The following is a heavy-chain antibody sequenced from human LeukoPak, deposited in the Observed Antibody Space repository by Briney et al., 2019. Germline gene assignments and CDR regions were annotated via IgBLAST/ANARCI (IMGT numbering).Heavy chain of an antibody. D-gene: IGHD1-14*01. V-gene: IGHV3-53*01. CDR3: ARARTSRDWFDP. J-gene: IGHJ5*02. Sequence: PGGSLRLSCAASGFTFSSYGMHWVRQAPGKGLEWVSVIYSGGSTYYADSVKGRFTISRDNSKNTLYLQMNSLRAEDTAVYYCARARTSRDWFDPWGQGTLVTVSS. CDR1: GFTFSSYG. CDR2: IYSGGST.